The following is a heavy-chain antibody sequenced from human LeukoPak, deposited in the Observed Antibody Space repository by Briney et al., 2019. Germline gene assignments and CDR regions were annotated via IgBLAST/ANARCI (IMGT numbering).Heavy chain of an antibody. CDR3: ARDVGAARPRGWFDP. J-gene: IGHJ5*02. D-gene: IGHD6-6*01. V-gene: IGHV4-38-2*02. CDR2: IYHSGST. CDR1: GYSISSGYY. Sequence: SETLSLTCTVSGYSISSGYYWGWIRQPPGKGLEWIGSIYHSGSTYYNPSLKSRVTISVDTSKNHFSLKLSSVTAADTAVYYCARDVGAARPRGWFDPWGQGTLVTVSS.